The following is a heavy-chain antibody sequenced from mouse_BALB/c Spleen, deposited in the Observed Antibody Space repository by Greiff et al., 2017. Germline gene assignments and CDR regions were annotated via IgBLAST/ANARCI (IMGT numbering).Heavy chain of an antibody. J-gene: IGHJ4*01. CDR3: ARSYYRYDGYAMDY. Sequence: VKLQESGPGLVQPSQSLSITCTVSGFSLTSYGVHWVRQSPGKGLEWLGVIWSGGSTDYNAAFISRLSISKDNSKSQVFFKMNSLQADDTAIYYCARSYYRYDGYAMDYWGQGTSVTVSS. D-gene: IGHD2-14*01. V-gene: IGHV2-4-1*01. CDR1: GFSLTSYG. CDR2: IWSGGST.